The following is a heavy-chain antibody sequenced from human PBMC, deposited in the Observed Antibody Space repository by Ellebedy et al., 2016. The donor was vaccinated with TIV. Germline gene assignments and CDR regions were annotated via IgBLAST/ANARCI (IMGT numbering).Heavy chain of an antibody. CDR2: ISSTSSRM. J-gene: IGHJ4*02. V-gene: IGHV3-48*02. CDR3: ATEEEVTTIAFEF. CDR1: GFDFGSYS. D-gene: IGHD4-17*01. Sequence: PGGSLRLSCVASGFDFGSYSMNWVRQAPGKGLEWVSYISSTSSRMFYAGSVKGRFTISRDNAKRSLHLQMSSLRDEDTAVYYCATEEEVTTIAFEFWGQGALVTVSS.